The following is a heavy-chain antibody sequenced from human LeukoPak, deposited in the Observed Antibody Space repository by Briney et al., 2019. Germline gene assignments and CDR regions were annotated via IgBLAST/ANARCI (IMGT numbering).Heavy chain of an antibody. V-gene: IGHV3-23*01. CDR1: GFTFSSYA. D-gene: IGHD6-19*01. CDR3: AKEPGKRVAGTQARGAFDY. J-gene: IGHJ4*02. Sequence: GGSLRLSCAASGFTFSSYAMSWVRPAPGKGLEWVSAISGSGGSTYYADSVKGRFTISRDNSKNTLYLQMNSLRAEDTAVYYCAKEPGKRVAGTQARGAFDYWGQGTLVTVSS. CDR2: ISGSGGST.